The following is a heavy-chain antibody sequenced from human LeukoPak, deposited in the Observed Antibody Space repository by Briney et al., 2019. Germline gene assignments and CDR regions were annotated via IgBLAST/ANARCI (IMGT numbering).Heavy chain of an antibody. D-gene: IGHD6-13*01. Sequence: GESLKISCKGSGYRFTDYWIGWVRQMPGKGLEWMGIIYPGDSDTRYSPSFQGQVTISADKSINTAHLQWSSLKASDTAMYYCARAAAGTTPDYYYFGLDVWGQGTTVRVSS. CDR2: IYPGDSDT. CDR1: GYRFTDYW. V-gene: IGHV5-51*01. J-gene: IGHJ6*02. CDR3: ARAAAGTTPDYYYFGLDV.